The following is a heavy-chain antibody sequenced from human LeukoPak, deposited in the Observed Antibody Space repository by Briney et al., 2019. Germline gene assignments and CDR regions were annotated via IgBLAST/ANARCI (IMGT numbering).Heavy chain of an antibody. CDR2: FDPEDGET. Sequence: GASVTVSCKVSGYTLTELSMHWVRQAPGKGLEWMGGFDPEDGETIYAQKFQGRVTMTEDTSTDTAYMELSSLRSEDTAVYYCATSILWFGELSTTTDYWGQGTLVTVSS. D-gene: IGHD3-10*01. CDR1: GYTLTELS. V-gene: IGHV1-24*01. J-gene: IGHJ4*02. CDR3: ATSILWFGELSTTTDY.